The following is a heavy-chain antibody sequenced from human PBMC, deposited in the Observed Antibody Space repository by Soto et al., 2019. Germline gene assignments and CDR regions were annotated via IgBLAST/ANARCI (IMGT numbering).Heavy chain of an antibody. CDR1: GFTFSTCA. V-gene: IGHV3-23*01. Sequence: EVQLLESGGGLVQPGGSLRLSCVVSGFTFSTCAMTWVRQAPGQGLEWVSCISPRGDSTYYADSVKGRFTISRDNSKNTVYLQMNSLRGEDTAIYYCARTIPNSSGIGGYWGQGMLVTVSS. D-gene: IGHD3-16*01. CDR2: ISPRGDST. J-gene: IGHJ4*02. CDR3: ARTIPNSSGIGGY.